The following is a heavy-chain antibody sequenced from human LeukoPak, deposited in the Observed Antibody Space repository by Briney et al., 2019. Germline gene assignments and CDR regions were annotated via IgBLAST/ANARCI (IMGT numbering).Heavy chain of an antibody. J-gene: IGHJ4*02. V-gene: IGHV3-48*03. CDR2: ISSSGSTI. CDR1: GFTFSSYE. Sequence: GSLRLSCAASGFTFSSYEMNWVRQAPGKGLEWVSYISSSGSTIYYADSVKGRFTISRDNSKNTLYLQMNSLRAEDTAVYYCAKREWELLVSGDYWGQGTLVTVSS. CDR3: AKREWELLVSGDY. D-gene: IGHD1-26*01.